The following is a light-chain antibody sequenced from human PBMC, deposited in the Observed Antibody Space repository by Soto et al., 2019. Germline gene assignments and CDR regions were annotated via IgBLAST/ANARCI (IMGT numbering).Light chain of an antibody. CDR2: DAS. CDR3: QQYGNWPPYT. V-gene: IGKV3-15*01. CDR1: QSVSSN. Sequence: EIVMTQSPATLSVSPGERATLSCRASQSVSSNLAWYQKKPGQAPRLLIYDASTRATGIPARFSGSGSGTEFTLTISSLQSEDFAVYYCQQYGNWPPYTFGQGTKLEIK. J-gene: IGKJ2*01.